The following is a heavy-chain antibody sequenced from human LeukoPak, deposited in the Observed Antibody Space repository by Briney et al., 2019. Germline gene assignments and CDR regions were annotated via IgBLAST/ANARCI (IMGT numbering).Heavy chain of an antibody. Sequence: GGSLRLSCAASGFTVSSNYMSWVRQAPGKGLEWVSVIYSGGSTYYADSVKGRFTISRDNAKNTLYLQMNSLRAEDTAVYYCARDGAGVGSYPQHAFDIWGQGTMVTVSS. CDR1: GFTVSSNY. CDR3: ARDGAGVGSYPQHAFDI. CDR2: IYSGGST. J-gene: IGHJ3*02. V-gene: IGHV3-66*01. D-gene: IGHD2-15*01.